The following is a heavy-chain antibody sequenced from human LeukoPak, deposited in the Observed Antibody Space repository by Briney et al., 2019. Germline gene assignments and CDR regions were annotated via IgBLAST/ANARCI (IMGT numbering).Heavy chain of an antibody. V-gene: IGHV3-30-3*01. Sequence: GGSLRLSCAASGFTFSSYAMHWVRQAPGKGLERVAVISYDGSNKYYADSVKGRFTISRDNSKNTLYLQMNSLRAEDTAVYYCARGAKDGYDAFDIWGQGTMVTVSS. D-gene: IGHD5-24*01. CDR3: ARGAKDGYDAFDI. CDR2: ISYDGSNK. J-gene: IGHJ3*02. CDR1: GFTFSSYA.